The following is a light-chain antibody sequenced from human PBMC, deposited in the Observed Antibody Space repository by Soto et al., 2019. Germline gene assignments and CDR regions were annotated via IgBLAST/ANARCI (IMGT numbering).Light chain of an antibody. J-gene: IGKJ1*01. CDR3: QQYNSYPWT. CDR1: QSISSW. CDR2: DAS. Sequence: DIQMTHSPSTLSASVGDRVTITCRASQSISSWLAWYQQKPEKAPKLLIYDASSLESGVPSRFRGSGSGTEFTLPISSLQPDDFATYYCQQYNSYPWTFGQGTNVEIK. V-gene: IGKV1-5*01.